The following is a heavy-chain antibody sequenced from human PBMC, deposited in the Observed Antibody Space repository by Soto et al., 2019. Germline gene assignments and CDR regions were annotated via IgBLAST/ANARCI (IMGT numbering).Heavy chain of an antibody. CDR3: TRWGYCISTSCSVEQVYYYYGMDV. D-gene: IGHD2-2*01. V-gene: IGHV3-49*03. Sequence: GGSLRLSCTASGFTFGDYAMSWFRQAPGKGLEWVGFIRSKAYGGTTGYAASVKGRFTISRDDSKSIAYLQMNSLKTEDTAVYYCTRWGYCISTSCSVEQVYYYYGMDVWGQGTTVTVSS. J-gene: IGHJ6*02. CDR2: IRSKAYGGTT. CDR1: GFTFGDYA.